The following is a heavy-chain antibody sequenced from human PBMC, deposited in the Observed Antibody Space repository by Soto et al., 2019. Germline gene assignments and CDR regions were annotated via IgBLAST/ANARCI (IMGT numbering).Heavy chain of an antibody. CDR2: INPSGGST. V-gene: IGHV1-46*03. CDR3: ARIAPSLLKSGYDDDFDY. D-gene: IGHD5-12*01. CDR1: GYTFTSYY. J-gene: IGHJ4*02. Sequence: ASVKVSCKASGYTFTSYYMHWVRQAPGQGLEWMGIINPSGGSTSYAQKFQGRVTMTRDTSTSTVYMELSSLRSEDTAVYYCARIAPSLLKSGYDDDFDYWGQGTLVTVSS.